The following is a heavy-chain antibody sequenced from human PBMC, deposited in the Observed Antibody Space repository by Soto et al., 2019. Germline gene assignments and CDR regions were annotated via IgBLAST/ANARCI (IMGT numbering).Heavy chain of an antibody. CDR3: AREGPGGGSYPYYFDY. Sequence: QVQLVESGGGVVQPGRSLRLSCAASGFTFSSYAMHWVRQAPGKGLEWVAVISYDGSNKYYADSVKGRFTISRDNSKNTLYLQMNSLRAEDTAVYYCAREGPGGGSYPYYFDYWGPGTLVTVSS. CDR2: ISYDGSNK. CDR1: GFTFSSYA. J-gene: IGHJ4*02. V-gene: IGHV3-30-3*01. D-gene: IGHD1-26*01.